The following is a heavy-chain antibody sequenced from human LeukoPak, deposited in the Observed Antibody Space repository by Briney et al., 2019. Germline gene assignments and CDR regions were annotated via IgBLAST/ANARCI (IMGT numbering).Heavy chain of an antibody. V-gene: IGHV4-39*01. CDR3: ASGTSTYYELYF. J-gene: IGHJ4*02. Sequence: PSETLSLTCTVSGGSISSSTYYWGWIRQPPGKGLEWIGSFFYSGSTYYNPSLKSRLTMSVDTSNNQFPLKLMSVTAADTAVYYCASGTSTYYELYFWGQGTLVTVSS. CDR2: FFYSGST. CDR1: GGSISSSTYY. D-gene: IGHD3-3*01.